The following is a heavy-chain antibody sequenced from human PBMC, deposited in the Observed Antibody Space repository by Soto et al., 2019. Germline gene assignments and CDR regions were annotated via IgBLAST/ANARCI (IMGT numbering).Heavy chain of an antibody. CDR1: GYSFNNYW. CDR2: IDPSDSYT. V-gene: IGHV5-10-1*01. J-gene: IGHJ4*02. Sequence: EVQLVPSGAEVKKPGESLRISCKGSGYSFNNYWITWVRQMPGKGLEWMGRIDPSDSYTSYSPSFQGHVTISADKSISTAFLQWSSLKASDTAMYYCERSPGTADFDYWGQGTLVTVSS. D-gene: IGHD6-25*01. CDR3: ERSPGTADFDY.